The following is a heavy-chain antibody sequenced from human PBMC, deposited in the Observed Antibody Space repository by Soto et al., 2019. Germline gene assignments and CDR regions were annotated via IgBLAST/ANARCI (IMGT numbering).Heavy chain of an antibody. J-gene: IGHJ2*01. V-gene: IGHV4-59*01. CDR2: IYYRGST. CDR1: GGSISSYY. Sequence: SETLSLTCTVSGGSISSYYWSWIRQPPGKGLEWIGYIYYRGSTNHNPSLKSRVTISVDTSKNQFSLKLSSVTAADTAMYYCARFNWYFDLWGRGTLVTVSS. CDR3: ARFNWYFDL.